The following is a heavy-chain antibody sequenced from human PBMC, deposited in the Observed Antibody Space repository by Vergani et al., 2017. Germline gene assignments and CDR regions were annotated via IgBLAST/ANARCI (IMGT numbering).Heavy chain of an antibody. D-gene: IGHD3-10*01. V-gene: IGHV1-69*09. J-gene: IGHJ6*02. CDR1: GGTFSSYT. CDR3: AREGILWFGELWCPIYGMDV. CDR2: IIPILGIA. Sequence: QVQLVQSGAEVKKPGASVKVSCKASGGTFSSYTISWVRQASGQGLEWMGRIIPILGIANYAQKFQGRVTITGDKSTSTAYMELSSLRSEDTAVYYCAREGILWFGELWCPIYGMDVWGQGTTVIVSS.